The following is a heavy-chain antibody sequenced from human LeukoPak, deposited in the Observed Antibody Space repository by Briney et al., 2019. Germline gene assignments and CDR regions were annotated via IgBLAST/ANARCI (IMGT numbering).Heavy chain of an antibody. CDR3: ARGAHVRMYDSNHNCFDP. CDR2: INAGNGNT. CDR1: GYTFTSYA. Sequence: GASVKVSCKASGYTFTSYAMHWGRQAPGQRLEWMGWINAGNGNTKYSQEFQGRVTITRDTSASTAYMELSSLRSEDTAVYYCARGAHVRMYDSNHNCFDPWGQGTLVTVSS. V-gene: IGHV1-3*03. J-gene: IGHJ5*02. D-gene: IGHD3-22*01.